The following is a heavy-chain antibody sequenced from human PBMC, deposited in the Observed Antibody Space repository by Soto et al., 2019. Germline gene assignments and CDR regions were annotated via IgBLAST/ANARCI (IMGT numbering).Heavy chain of an antibody. J-gene: IGHJ5*02. Sequence: SETLSLTCTVSGASITSYYWSWIRQRPGRGLEWIGFVHYSGGTKYNLSLKSRVTISLDSAQNQLSLKVISVTAADTAVYYCARESAGSHKNNWFDPWGQGILVTVSS. CDR1: GASITSYY. V-gene: IGHV4-59*01. CDR2: VHYSGGT. CDR3: ARESAGSHKNNWFDP.